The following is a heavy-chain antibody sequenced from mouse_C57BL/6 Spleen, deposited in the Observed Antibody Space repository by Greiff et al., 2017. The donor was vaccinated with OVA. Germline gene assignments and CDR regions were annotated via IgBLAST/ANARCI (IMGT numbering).Heavy chain of an antibody. J-gene: IGHJ4*01. CDR1: GYSITSGYY. D-gene: IGHD1-1*01. Sequence: EVKLMESGPGLVNPSQSLSLTCSVTGYSITSGYYWNWIRQFPGNKLEWMGYISYDGSNNYNPSLKNRISITRDTSKNQFFLKLNSVTTEDTATYYCAVTTVVATRAMDYWGQGTSVTVSS. CDR2: ISYDGSN. V-gene: IGHV3-6*01. CDR3: AVTTVVATRAMDY.